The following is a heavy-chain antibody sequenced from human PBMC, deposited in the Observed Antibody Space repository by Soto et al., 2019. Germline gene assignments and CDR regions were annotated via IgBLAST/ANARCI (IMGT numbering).Heavy chain of an antibody. V-gene: IGHV4-30-2*01. CDR3: DRTTTP. Sequence: QLQLQESGSGLVKPSQTLALTCAVSGGSISSGCYSWSWLRQPPGKGLEWIGYIYHSGRTYYNPSLKRLVTTSVDRSRNPFSLTVSSVTAADTAVYYCDRTTTPWGQGTLVTVSS. J-gene: IGHJ5*02. D-gene: IGHD1-26*01. CDR2: IYHSGRT. CDR1: GGSISSGCYS.